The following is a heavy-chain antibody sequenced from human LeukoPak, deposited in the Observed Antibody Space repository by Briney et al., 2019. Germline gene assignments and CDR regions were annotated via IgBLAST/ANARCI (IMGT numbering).Heavy chain of an antibody. CDR2: INGRGFSI. V-gene: IGHV3-21*06. CDR1: GFTFSSYS. D-gene: IGHD6-19*01. Sequence: GGSLRLSCAASGFTFSSYSMNWVRHAPGKGLEWVANINGRGFSIHYADSIKGRFTISRDNTKDLLYLQMTSLRADDTALYYCTRDQPSSGWGFDSWGRGTLVIVSS. CDR3: TRDQPSSGWGFDS. J-gene: IGHJ4*02.